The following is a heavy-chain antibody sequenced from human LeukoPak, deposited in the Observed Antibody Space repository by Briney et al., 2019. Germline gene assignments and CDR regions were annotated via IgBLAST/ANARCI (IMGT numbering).Heavy chain of an antibody. CDR1: GGSISSYY. Sequence: PSETLSLTCTVSGGSISSYYWSWIRQPPGKGLEWIGYIYYSGSTNYNPSLKSRVTISVDTSKNQFSLKLSSVTAADTAVYYCARVGSYGSGSYLSWLDYWGQGTLVTVSS. CDR2: IYYSGST. CDR3: ARVGSYGSGSYLSWLDY. J-gene: IGHJ4*02. D-gene: IGHD3-10*01. V-gene: IGHV4-59*01.